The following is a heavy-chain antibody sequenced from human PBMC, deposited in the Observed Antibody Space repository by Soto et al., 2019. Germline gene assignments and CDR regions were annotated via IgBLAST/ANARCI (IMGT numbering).Heavy chain of an antibody. V-gene: IGHV4-34*01. J-gene: IGHJ4*02. CDR2: INHSGST. CDR1: GGSFSGYY. CDR3: ARGPNSSSSIDY. D-gene: IGHD6-6*01. Sequence: SETLSLTCAVYGGSFSGYYWSWIRQPPGKGLEWIGEINHSGSTNYNPSLRSRVTISVDTSKNQFSLKLSSVTAADTAVYYCARGPNSSSSIDYWGQGTLVTLSS.